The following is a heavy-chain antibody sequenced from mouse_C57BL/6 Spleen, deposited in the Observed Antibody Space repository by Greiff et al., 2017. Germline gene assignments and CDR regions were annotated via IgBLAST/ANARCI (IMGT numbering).Heavy chain of an antibody. Sequence: QVQLQQSGPELVKPGASVKISCKASGYAFSSSWLNWVKQRPGKGLEWIGRIYPGDGDTNYNGKFKGKDTLTADKSSSTAYLQLSSLTSEDSAVYSCARAPTDGYFDHWGQGTTLTVSS. CDR2: IYPGDGDT. CDR1: GYAFSSSW. D-gene: IGHD2-3*01. J-gene: IGHJ2*01. V-gene: IGHV1-82*01. CDR3: ARAPTDGYFDH.